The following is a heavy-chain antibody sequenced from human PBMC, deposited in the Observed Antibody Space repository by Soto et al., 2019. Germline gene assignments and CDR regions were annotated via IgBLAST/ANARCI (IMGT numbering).Heavy chain of an antibody. CDR1: GFTFSSYG. CDR3: ALWESYYDSSGYPKFDY. J-gene: IGHJ4*02. CDR2: ISYDGSNK. Sequence: GGSLRLSCAASGFTFSSYGMHWVRQAPGKGLEWVAVISYDGSNKYYADSVKGRFTISRDNSKNTLYLQMNSLRAEDTAVYFCALWESYYDSSGYPKFDYWGQGTLVTVSS. V-gene: IGHV3-30*03. D-gene: IGHD3-22*01.